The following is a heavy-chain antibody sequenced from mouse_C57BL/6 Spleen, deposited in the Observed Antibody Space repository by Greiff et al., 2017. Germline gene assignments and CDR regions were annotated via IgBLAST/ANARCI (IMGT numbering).Heavy chain of an antibody. CDR1: GYSITSGYY. CDR3: ARVGVPYYYGSSYFDY. Sequence: EVQLQESGPGLVKPSQSLSLTCSVTGYSITSGYYWNWIRQFPGNKLEWMGYISYDGSNNYNPSLKNRISITRDTSKNQFFLKLNSVTTEDTATYYCARVGVPYYYGSSYFDYWGQGTTLTVSS. CDR2: ISYDGSN. V-gene: IGHV3-6*01. J-gene: IGHJ2*01. D-gene: IGHD1-1*01.